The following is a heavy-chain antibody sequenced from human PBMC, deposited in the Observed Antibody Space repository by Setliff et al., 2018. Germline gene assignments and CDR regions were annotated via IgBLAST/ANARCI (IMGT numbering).Heavy chain of an antibody. CDR2: IHSSGTT. CDR1: GGSINNYY. Sequence: SETLSLTCTISGGSINNYYWNWIRQSADKGLEWIGRIHSSGTTNYNPSLKSRATISVDTTKNQFSLKLTSMTAADTAVYFCARHLLVQGTYHFDYWGQGSPVTVSS. D-gene: IGHD3-10*01. CDR3: ARHLLVQGTYHFDY. J-gene: IGHJ4*02. V-gene: IGHV4-4*07.